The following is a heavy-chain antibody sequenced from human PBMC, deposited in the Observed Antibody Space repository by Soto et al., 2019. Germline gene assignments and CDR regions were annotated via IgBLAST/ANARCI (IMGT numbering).Heavy chain of an antibody. D-gene: IGHD3-3*01. J-gene: IGHJ4*02. CDR3: ARDGSGYYFFDY. CDR1: GGSISSGGYY. Sequence: SSETLSLTCTVSGGSISSGGYYWSWIRQHPGKGLEWIGYIYYSGSTYYNPSLKSRVTISVDTSKNQFSLKLSSVTAADTAVYYCARDGSGYYFFDYWGQGTLVTVSS. CDR2: IYYSGST. V-gene: IGHV4-31*03.